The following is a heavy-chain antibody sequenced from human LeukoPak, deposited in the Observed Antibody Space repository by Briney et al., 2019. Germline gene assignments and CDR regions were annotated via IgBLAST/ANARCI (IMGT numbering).Heavy chain of an antibody. CDR1: GFTFSSFD. CDR2: ISGSGGST. V-gene: IGHV3-23*01. Sequence: GGSLRLSCAASGFTFSSFDASWVRQAPGKGLEWVSGISGSGGSTYYADSVKGRFTISRDNSKNTLFLQMNSLRAEDTAIYYCAKDFSAGTYFDYWGQGTLVTVSS. D-gene: IGHD6-13*01. CDR3: AKDFSAGTYFDY. J-gene: IGHJ4*02.